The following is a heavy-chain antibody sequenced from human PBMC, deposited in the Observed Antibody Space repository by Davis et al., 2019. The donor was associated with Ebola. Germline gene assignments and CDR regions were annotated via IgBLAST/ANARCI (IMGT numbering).Heavy chain of an antibody. D-gene: IGHD1-20*01. CDR2: IKQDGSEK. Sequence: GESLKISCAASGFTFSNYWMSWVRQAPGKGLEWVANIKQDGSEKYYVDSVKGRFTISRDNAKNSLYLQMNSLRAEDTAVYYCAREWGITGPFDIWGQGTMVTVSS. J-gene: IGHJ3*02. CDR1: GFTFSNYW. CDR3: AREWGITGPFDI. V-gene: IGHV3-7*01.